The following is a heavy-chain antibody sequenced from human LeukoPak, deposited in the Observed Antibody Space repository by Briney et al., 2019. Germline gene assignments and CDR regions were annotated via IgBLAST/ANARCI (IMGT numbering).Heavy chain of an antibody. CDR3: ARPGTYCSGGSCYPTKGYYFDY. CDR1: GYSFTSYW. D-gene: IGHD2-15*01. Sequence: GESLKISCKGSGYSFTSYWIGWVRQMPGKGLEWMGIIYPGDSDTRYSPSFQGQVTTSVDKSISTAYLQWSSLKASDTAMYYCARPGTYCSGGSCYPTKGYYFDYWGQGTLVTVSS. V-gene: IGHV5-51*01. CDR2: IYPGDSDT. J-gene: IGHJ4*02.